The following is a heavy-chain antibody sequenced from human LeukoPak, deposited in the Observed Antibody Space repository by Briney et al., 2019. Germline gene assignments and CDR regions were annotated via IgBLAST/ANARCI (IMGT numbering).Heavy chain of an antibody. CDR3: AGREYYYYYYGMDV. CDR1: GFSFSNYA. J-gene: IGHJ6*02. CDR2: IRGGGET. Sequence: GGSLRLSCAASGFSFSNYAMSWVRQAPARGPEWVSSIRGGGETFYADSVKGRFTISRDNAKNSLYLQMNSLRAEDTAVYYCAGREYYYYYYGMDVWGQGTTVTVSS. V-gene: IGHV3-23*01.